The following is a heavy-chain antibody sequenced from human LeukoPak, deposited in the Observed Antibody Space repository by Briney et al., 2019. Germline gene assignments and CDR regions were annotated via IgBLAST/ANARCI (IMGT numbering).Heavy chain of an antibody. CDR2: ITRDGDNT. Sequence: GGSLRHSCAASGFTFDDYAMHWVRQAPGKGLEWVSLITRDGDNTYYADSVKGRFTISRDNSKNSLYLQMSSLRAEDTALYYCAKTYSSAWGELGYWGQGTLVTVSS. CDR3: AKTYSSAWGELGY. CDR1: GFTFDDYA. J-gene: IGHJ4*02. V-gene: IGHV3-43D*04. D-gene: IGHD6-25*01.